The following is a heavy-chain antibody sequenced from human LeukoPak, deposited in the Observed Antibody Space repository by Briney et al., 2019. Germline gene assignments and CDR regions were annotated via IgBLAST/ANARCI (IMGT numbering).Heavy chain of an antibody. Sequence: GGSLRLSCAASGSTFSSYAMSWVRQAPGKGLVWVSRINSDGTSTSYADSVKGRFTISRDNAENTLYLQMNSLRAEDTALYYCARYSGGYHAIDYWGQGTLVTVSS. J-gene: IGHJ4*02. CDR1: GSTFSSYA. CDR3: ARYSGGYHAIDY. D-gene: IGHD1-26*01. CDR2: INSDGTST. V-gene: IGHV3-74*01.